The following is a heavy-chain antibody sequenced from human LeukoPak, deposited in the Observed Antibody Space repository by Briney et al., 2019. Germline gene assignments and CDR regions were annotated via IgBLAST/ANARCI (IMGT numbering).Heavy chain of an antibody. CDR1: GNYW. Sequence: GGSLRLSCAASGNYWMHWVRQVPGKGLVWVSHINSDGSWTSYADSVKGRFTISRDNAKNTLSLQMNSLRAEDTAVYYCARTPYYYGMDVWGQGTTVTVSS. CDR3: ARTPYYYGMDV. CDR2: INSDGSWT. J-gene: IGHJ6*02. V-gene: IGHV3-74*01.